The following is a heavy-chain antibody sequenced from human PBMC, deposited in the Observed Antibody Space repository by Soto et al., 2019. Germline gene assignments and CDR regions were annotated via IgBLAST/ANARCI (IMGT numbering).Heavy chain of an antibody. J-gene: IGHJ4*02. CDR2: ISSDGGST. V-gene: IGHV3-64*01. CDR3: ARSSIAGWFGELPDF. Sequence: EGQLVESGGNLVQPGWFLRLSCADSGFTFSSYAMPWVRQAPGRGLEYVSGISSDGGSTYYASSVKGRFTISRDNSKHTLYLQMGSLIAEDVDVYYCARSSIAGWFGELPDFWGQGTLVPVSS. D-gene: IGHD3-10*01. CDR1: GFTFSSYA.